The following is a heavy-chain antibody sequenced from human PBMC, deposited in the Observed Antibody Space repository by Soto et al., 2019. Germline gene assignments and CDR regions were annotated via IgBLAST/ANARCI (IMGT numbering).Heavy chain of an antibody. D-gene: IGHD3-9*01. CDR2: IIPILGIA. CDR3: ARDIYPRPSYGMDV. Sequence: QVQLVQSGAEVKKPGSSVKVSCKASGGTFSSYTISWVRQAPGQGLEWMGRIIPILGIANYAQKFQGRVTITADKSTSPAYRELSSLRSEDTAVYYCARDIYPRPSYGMDVWGQGTTVTVSS. CDR1: GGTFSSYT. V-gene: IGHV1-69*08. J-gene: IGHJ6*02.